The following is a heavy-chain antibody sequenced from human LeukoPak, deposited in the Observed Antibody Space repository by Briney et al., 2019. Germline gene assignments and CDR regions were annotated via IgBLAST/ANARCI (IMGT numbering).Heavy chain of an antibody. CDR2: INPNSGGT. V-gene: IGHV1-2*02. Sequence: GASVKVSCKASGYTVTGYYMHWVRQAPGQGLEWMGWINPNSGGTNYAQKFQGRVTMTRDTSISTAYMELSRLRSDDTAVYYCARGGYYDSSGSAGFQHWGQGTLVTVSS. J-gene: IGHJ1*01. CDR3: ARGGYYDSSGSAGFQH. CDR1: GYTVTGYY. D-gene: IGHD3-22*01.